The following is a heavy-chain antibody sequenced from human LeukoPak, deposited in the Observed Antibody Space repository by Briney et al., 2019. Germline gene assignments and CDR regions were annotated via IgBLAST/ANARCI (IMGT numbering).Heavy chain of an antibody. J-gene: IGHJ4*02. CDR1: GASTSNRLYY. V-gene: IGHV4-39*01. Sequence: SETLSLTCSVSGASTSNRLYYWAWIRQPPGKGLEWIGSIYYDKTTYDNPFLKSRVSISIDTSKNQFSLKPNSVNAAGTAVFYCARHWREAVPGIESWGQGSLVIVSS. CDR2: IYYDKTT. D-gene: IGHD6-19*01. CDR3: ARHWREAVPGIES.